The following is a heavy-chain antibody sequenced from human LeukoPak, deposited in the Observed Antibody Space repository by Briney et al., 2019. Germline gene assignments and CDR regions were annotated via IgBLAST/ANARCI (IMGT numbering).Heavy chain of an antibody. V-gene: IGHV4-59*01. D-gene: IGHD2-2*01. CDR2: IYYSGST. Sequence: PSETLSLTCTVSGGSISSYYWSWIRQPPGKGLEWIGYIYYSGSTNYNPSLKSRVTISVDTSKNQFSLKLSSVTAAGTAVYYCARGADCSSTSCYAGYYYYGMDVWGQGTTVTVSS. J-gene: IGHJ6*02. CDR3: ARGADCSSTSCYAGYYYYGMDV. CDR1: GGSISSYY.